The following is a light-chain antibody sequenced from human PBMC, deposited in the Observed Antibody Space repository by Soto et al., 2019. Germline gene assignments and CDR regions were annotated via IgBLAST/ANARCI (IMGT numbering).Light chain of an antibody. Sequence: DIQMTQSPTSLSASVGDRVTITCRASQDIRNFVAGYQQKPGKGPKLLSYAASALQSGVPSRFSGSGSATDFTLTINSLQPEDVATYSCQKYSSVPVFGPGTKVEIK. CDR2: AAS. V-gene: IGKV1-27*01. CDR1: QDIRNF. J-gene: IGKJ3*01. CDR3: QKYSSVPV.